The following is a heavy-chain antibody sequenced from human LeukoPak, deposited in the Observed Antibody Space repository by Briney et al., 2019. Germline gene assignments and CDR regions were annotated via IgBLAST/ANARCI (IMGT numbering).Heavy chain of an antibody. V-gene: IGHV4-30-2*01. J-gene: IGHJ3*02. D-gene: IGHD1-26*01. Sequence: SETLSLACTVSGGSISSGGYYWSWIRQPPGKGLEWIGYIYHSGSTYYNPSLKSRVTISVDRSKNQFSLKLSSVTAADTAVYYCARDRGSHSIWKYLGAFDIWGQGTMVTVSS. CDR3: ARDRGSHSIWKYLGAFDI. CDR2: IYHSGST. CDR1: GGSISSGGYY.